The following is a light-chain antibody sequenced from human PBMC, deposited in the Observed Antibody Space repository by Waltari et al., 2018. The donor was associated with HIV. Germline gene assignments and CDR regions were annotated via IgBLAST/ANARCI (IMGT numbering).Light chain of an antibody. V-gene: IGLV2-18*02. CDR2: EVT. CDR1: SPDSRFYNR. J-gene: IGLJ3*02. CDR3: SSYATNTWV. Sequence: QSALTQPPSVSGSHGQSVTIPSTGASPDSRFYNRVSWYQQSPASAPKLLIYEVTNRPSGVPDRFSGSKSGNTASLTISGLQAEDEGDYYCSSYATNTWVFGGGTKLTVL.